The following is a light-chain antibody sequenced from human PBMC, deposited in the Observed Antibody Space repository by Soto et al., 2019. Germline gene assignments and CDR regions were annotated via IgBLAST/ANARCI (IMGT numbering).Light chain of an antibody. CDR3: QQYGNAPVS. J-gene: IGKJ3*01. Sequence: EIMLTQSPGTLSLSPGQRVTLSCRASQRINGNYFVWVQHKPGQTLRLVIYVTSSRVTALPDRISGSGSGKDFTLTISRLEPDNFAVYYVQQYGNAPVSFSPGTKVDIK. CDR1: QRINGNY. CDR2: VTS. V-gene: IGKV3-20*01.